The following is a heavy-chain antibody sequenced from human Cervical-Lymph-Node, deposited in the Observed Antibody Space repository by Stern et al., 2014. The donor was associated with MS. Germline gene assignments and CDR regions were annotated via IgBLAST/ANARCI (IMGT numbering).Heavy chain of an antibody. J-gene: IGHJ3*02. V-gene: IGHV2-70*01. CDR2: IDWDDDK. D-gene: IGHD6-6*01. CDR3: ARFYSSSSFADAFDI. Sequence: QVTLRESGPALVKPTQTLTLTCAFSGFSLTTSGMCVSWIRQPPGKALEWLAFIDWDDDKSYNTSLKTRLTISKDTSKNQVVLTMTNMDPVDTVTYYCARFYSSSSFADAFDIWGQGTMVTVSS. CDR1: GFSLTTSGMC.